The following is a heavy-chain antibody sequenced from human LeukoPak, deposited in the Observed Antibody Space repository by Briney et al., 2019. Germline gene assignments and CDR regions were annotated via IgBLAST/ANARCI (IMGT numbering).Heavy chain of an antibody. CDR2: INHSGST. CDR3: ARGRRRIAVAGHYFDY. J-gene: IGHJ4*02. D-gene: IGHD6-19*01. V-gene: IGHV4-34*01. CDR1: GGSFSGYY. Sequence: SETLSLTCAVYGGSFSGYYWSWIRQPPGKGLEWIGVINHSGSTNYNPSLKSRVTISVDTSKNQFSLKLSSVTAADTAVYYCARGRRRIAVAGHYFDYWGQGTLVTVSS.